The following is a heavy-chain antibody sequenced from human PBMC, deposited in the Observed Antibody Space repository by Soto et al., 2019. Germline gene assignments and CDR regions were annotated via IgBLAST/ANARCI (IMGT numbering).Heavy chain of an antibody. CDR3: AREGYSGRYFDY. CDR2: SIPIFGTA. Sequence: QVHLVQSGAEVKMPGSSVKVSCKASGDTFSNYAISWVRQAPGQGLEWTGDSIPIFGTAYYAQKFQVRLTIVADKSTSTAYMELSSLRFDDTAVYYCAREGYSGRYFDYWGQGTLVTVSS. V-gene: IGHV1-69*06. J-gene: IGHJ4*02. D-gene: IGHD1-26*01. CDR1: GDTFSNYA.